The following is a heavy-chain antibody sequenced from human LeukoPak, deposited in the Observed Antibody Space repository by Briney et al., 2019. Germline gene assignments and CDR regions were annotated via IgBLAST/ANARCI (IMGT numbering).Heavy chain of an antibody. CDR2: IYPRDGST. V-gene: IGHV1-46*01. Sequence: ASVKVSCKASGYTFTSNYIHWVRQAPGQGLEWMGMIYPRDGSTSYAQKFQGRVTVTRDTSTSTVHMELSGLRSEDTAVYCCARDQEGFDYWGQGTLVTISS. J-gene: IGHJ4*02. CDR3: ARDQEGFDY. CDR1: GYTFTSNY.